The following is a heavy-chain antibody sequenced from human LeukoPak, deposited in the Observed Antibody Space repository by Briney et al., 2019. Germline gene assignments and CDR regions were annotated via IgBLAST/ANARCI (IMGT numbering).Heavy chain of an antibody. Sequence: GGSLRLSCAASGFTYNNYGRHWVRQAPGKGLDWVTFISYDGSDKSYVDSVKGRFIISRDNSKKTLYVQMNSLTPHDTAVYYCVKDVSTGWSFDSWGQGTLVTVSS. CDR3: VKDVSTGWSFDS. J-gene: IGHJ4*02. CDR1: GFTYNNYG. V-gene: IGHV3-30*02. CDR2: ISYDGSDK. D-gene: IGHD6-19*01.